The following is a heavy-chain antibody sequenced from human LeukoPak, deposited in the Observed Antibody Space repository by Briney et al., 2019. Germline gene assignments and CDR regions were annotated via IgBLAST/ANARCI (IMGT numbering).Heavy chain of an antibody. CDR1: GGSVTSGSYY. V-gene: IGHV4-61*01. Sequence: KPSVTLSLTCTVSGGSVTSGSYYWSWLRQPPGKGLEWIGYTHYSGSTKYNPSINSRVTISLDTSKNQFSLKLNSVTAADTAVYYCARRDSSSWYDDYWGQGTLVTVSS. J-gene: IGHJ4*02. CDR2: THYSGST. D-gene: IGHD6-13*01. CDR3: ARRDSSSWYDDY.